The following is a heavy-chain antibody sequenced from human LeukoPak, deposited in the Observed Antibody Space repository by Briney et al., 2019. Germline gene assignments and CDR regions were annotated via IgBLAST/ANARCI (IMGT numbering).Heavy chain of an antibody. J-gene: IGHJ3*02. CDR3: AKGRGSDAFDI. Sequence: SVTVSCKASVGIFITYAINWVRQAPGQGLEWMGRIIPILHQANYAQKFRDRVTITADESTSTAYMDLSSLRSEDTAVYYCAKGRGSDAFDIWGQGTVVTVSS. V-gene: IGHV1-69*11. CDR2: IIPILHQA. CDR1: VGIFITYA.